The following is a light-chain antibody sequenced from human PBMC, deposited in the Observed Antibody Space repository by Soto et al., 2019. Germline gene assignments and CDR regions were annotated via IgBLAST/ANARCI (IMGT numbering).Light chain of an antibody. CDR2: SAS. J-gene: IGKJ2*01. V-gene: IGKV1-39*01. CDR3: QQSYITPPYT. CDR1: QNVRSY. Sequence: DIQVTQSPSSLSASVGDRVTITCRASQNVRSYLNWYQQKPGKAPKLLIYSASSLQSGVPSRFSGSGSGTDFTLTISSLQPEDFATYYCQQSYITPPYTFGQGTEVEIK.